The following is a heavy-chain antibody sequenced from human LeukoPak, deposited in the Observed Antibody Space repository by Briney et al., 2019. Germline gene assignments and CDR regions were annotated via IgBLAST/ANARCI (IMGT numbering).Heavy chain of an antibody. CDR2: IYYSGST. CDR3: ARGGGELWGFFDY. D-gene: IGHD5-18*01. J-gene: IGHJ4*02. CDR1: GGSISSGGYY. Sequence: SETLSLTCTVSGGSISSGGYYWSWIRQHPGKGLEWIGYIYYSGSTYYNPSLKSRVTISVDTSKNQFSLKLSSVTAADTAVYYCARGGGELWGFFDYWGQGTLVTVSS. V-gene: IGHV4-31*03.